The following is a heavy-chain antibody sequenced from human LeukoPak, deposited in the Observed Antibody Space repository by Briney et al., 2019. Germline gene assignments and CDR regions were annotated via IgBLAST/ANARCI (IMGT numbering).Heavy chain of an antibody. CDR3: AREWRGGDY. Sequence: GGSLRLSCAASGFTVSSNYMSWVRQAPGKGLEWVSYISSSSSTIYYADSVKGRFTISRDNAKNSLYLQMNSLRAEDTAVYYCAREWRGGDYWGQGTLVTVSS. CDR2: ISSSSSTI. J-gene: IGHJ4*02. D-gene: IGHD3-3*01. CDR1: GFTVSSNY. V-gene: IGHV3-48*01.